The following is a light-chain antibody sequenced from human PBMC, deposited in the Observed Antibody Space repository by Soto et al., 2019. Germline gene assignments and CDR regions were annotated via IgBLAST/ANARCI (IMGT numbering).Light chain of an antibody. CDR2: GAS. J-gene: IGKJ1*01. CDR1: QSISSNY. V-gene: IGKV3-20*01. CDR3: QQYGSWT. Sequence: EIVLTQSPGTLSLSPGERATLSCRASQSISSNYLAWYQQKPGQAPRLLIYGASSRATGIPDSFSGSGSGTDFTLTISRLEPEDSAIYYCQQYGSWTFGQGTKVEIK.